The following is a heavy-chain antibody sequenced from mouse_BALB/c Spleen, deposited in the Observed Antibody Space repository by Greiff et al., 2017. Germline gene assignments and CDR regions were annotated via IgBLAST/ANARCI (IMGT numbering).Heavy chain of an antibody. CDR3: AKVVKLGMLYFDY. Sequence: EVHVVESGGGLVQPGGSLNLSCAASGFTFSSYGMSWVRQTPDKMLELVATLNSIGGITYYPDSVKGLFDITRDNAKTTLYLQMSSLKSEDTAMYYCAKVVKLGMLYFDYGNQGTTHTVTS. V-gene: IGHV5-6-3*01. CDR1: GFTFSSYG. CDR2: LNSIGGIT. D-gene: IGHD3-1*01. J-gene: IGHJ2*01.